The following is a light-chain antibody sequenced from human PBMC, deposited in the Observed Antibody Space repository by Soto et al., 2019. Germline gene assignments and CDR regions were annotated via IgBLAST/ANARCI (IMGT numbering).Light chain of an antibody. CDR2: DDG. J-gene: IGLJ1*01. CDR1: NIGSKS. V-gene: IGLV3-21*02. Sequence: SYELTQSPSVSVAPGQTARITWERKNIGSKSVHWYQQRPGQAPVLVVYDDGDRPSGIPERFSGSNSGSPATLTISRVEAVDEADYYCQIWDSSSDDYVFGTGTKLTVL. CDR3: QIWDSSSDDYV.